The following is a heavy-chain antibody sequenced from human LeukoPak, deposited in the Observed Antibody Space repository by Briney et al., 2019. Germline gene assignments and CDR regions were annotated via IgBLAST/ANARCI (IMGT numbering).Heavy chain of an antibody. CDR1: GGSISSSNW. J-gene: IGHJ4*02. V-gene: IGHV4-4*02. D-gene: IGHD1-26*01. CDR2: IYHSGST. CDR3: ARALVGATTDLSS. Sequence: SGTLSLTCAVSGGSISSSNWWSWVRQPPGKGLEWIGEIYHSGSTNYNPSLKSRVTISVDKSKNQFSLKLSSVTAADTAVYYCARALVGATTDLSSWGQGTLVTVSS.